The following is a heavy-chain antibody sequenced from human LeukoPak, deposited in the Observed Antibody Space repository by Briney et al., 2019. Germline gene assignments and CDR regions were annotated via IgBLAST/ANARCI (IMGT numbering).Heavy chain of an antibody. CDR1: GGSISSGDYY. CDR3: ARGENYYYGMDV. Sequence: SQTLSLTCTVSGGSISSGDYYWSWIRQPPGKGLEWIGYIHYSGSTYYNPSLKSRVTISVDTSKNQFSLKLSSVTAADTAVYYCARGENYYYGMDVWGKGTTVTVSS. CDR2: IHYSGST. J-gene: IGHJ6*04. V-gene: IGHV4-30-4*01.